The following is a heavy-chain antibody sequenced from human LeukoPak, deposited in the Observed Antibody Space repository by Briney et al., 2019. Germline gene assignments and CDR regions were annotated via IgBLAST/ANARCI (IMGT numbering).Heavy chain of an antibody. CDR1: GFTFRNYG. J-gene: IGHJ4*02. V-gene: IGHV3-48*04. Sequence: AGGSLRLSCAASGFTFRNYGMNWVREAPGKGLEWLSYISSSSDAIYYADSVKGRFTISRDNAKNSLYLQMNSLRVEDTAVYYCAREPGTNFDYWGQGTLVTVSS. CDR2: ISSSSDAI. CDR3: AREPGTNFDY.